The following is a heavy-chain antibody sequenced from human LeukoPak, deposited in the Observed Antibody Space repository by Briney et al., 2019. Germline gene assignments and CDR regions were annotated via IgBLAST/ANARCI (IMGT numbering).Heavy chain of an antibody. CDR3: AGCNGH. V-gene: IGHV3-48*03. CDR2: ISSSGGLM. Sequence: WGSLRLSCVASGFTFSSYEMNWVRQAPGQGLEWVSYISSSGGLMNYADSVKGRFTISRDNAKNSLYLQMNSLRVEDTAFYYCAGCNGHWGQGTLVTVSS. D-gene: IGHD2/OR15-2a*01. CDR1: GFTFSSYE. J-gene: IGHJ4*02.